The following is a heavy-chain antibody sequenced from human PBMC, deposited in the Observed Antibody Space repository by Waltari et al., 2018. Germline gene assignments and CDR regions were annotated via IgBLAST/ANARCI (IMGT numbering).Heavy chain of an antibody. CDR2: ISSSSSYI. D-gene: IGHD2-21*02. Sequence: EVQLVESGGGLVKPGGSLRLSCAASGFTFSHYSLTWVGQSPGKGLEWVSSISSSSSYIYYADSVKGRFTISRDNAKNSLYLQMNSLRAEDTAVYYCARDGEVVTADWYFDLWGRGTLVTVSS. CDR3: ARDGEVVTADWYFDL. CDR1: GFTFSHYS. J-gene: IGHJ2*01. V-gene: IGHV3-21*01.